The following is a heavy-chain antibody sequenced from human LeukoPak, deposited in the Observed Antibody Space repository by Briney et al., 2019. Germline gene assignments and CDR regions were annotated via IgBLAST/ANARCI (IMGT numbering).Heavy chain of an antibody. CDR2: IKQDGTEK. Sequence: GGSLRLSCAASGFXFRMYWMTWVRQAPGKGLEWVANIKQDGTEKNYADSVRGRFTISRDTTKNLLFLQMNSLRVEDTAVYYCARAKRGTPVTTIFDSWGQGTLVTVSS. CDR3: ARAKRGTPVTTIFDS. CDR1: GFXFRMYW. D-gene: IGHD4-17*01. V-gene: IGHV3-7*05. J-gene: IGHJ4*02.